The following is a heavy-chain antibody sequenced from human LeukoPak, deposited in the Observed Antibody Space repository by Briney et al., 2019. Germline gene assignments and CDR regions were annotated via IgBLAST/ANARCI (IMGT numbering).Heavy chain of an antibody. V-gene: IGHV3-21*01. Sequence: GGSLTLSCAASEISFSSSWMHWVRQGPGKGLEWVSSISSSSSYIYYADSVKGRFTISRDNAKNSLYLQMNSLRAEDTAVYYCARDYAKTGYCSGTSCPDAFDFWGQGTMVTVSS. CDR1: EISFSSSW. D-gene: IGHD2-2*03. J-gene: IGHJ3*01. CDR3: ARDYAKTGYCSGTSCPDAFDF. CDR2: ISSSSSYI.